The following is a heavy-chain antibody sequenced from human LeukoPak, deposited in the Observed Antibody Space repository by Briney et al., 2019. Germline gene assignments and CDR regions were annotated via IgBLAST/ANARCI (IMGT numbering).Heavy chain of an antibody. CDR3: ARDLATTVTTLGGYYFDY. V-gene: IGHV3-30*04. D-gene: IGHD4-17*01. CDR2: ISYDGSNK. CDR1: GFTFSSYA. J-gene: IGHJ4*02. Sequence: PGGSLRLSCAASGFTFSSYAMHWVRQAPGKGLEWVAVISYDGSNKYYADSVKGRFTISRDNSKNTLYLQMNSLRAEDTAVYYCARDLATTVTTLGGYYFDYWGQGTLVTVSS.